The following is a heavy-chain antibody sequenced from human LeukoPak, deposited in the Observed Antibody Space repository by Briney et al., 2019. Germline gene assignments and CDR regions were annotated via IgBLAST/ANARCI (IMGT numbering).Heavy chain of an antibody. Sequence: SETLSLTCAVSGGSISSSSYYWGWIRQPPGKGLEWIGSIYYSGNTYYNPSLQSRVTISVDTSKNQFSLKLSSVTAADTAVYNCARQGAGGRAFDIWGQGTMVTVSS. D-gene: IGHD1-26*01. CDR3: ARQGAGGRAFDI. CDR1: GGSISSSSYY. CDR2: IYYSGNT. J-gene: IGHJ3*02. V-gene: IGHV4-39*01.